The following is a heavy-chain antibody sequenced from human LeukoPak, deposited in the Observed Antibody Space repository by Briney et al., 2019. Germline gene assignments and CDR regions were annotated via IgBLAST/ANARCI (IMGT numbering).Heavy chain of an antibody. CDR1: GGSISSGSYY. CDR3: ARLTYVPAAIVDY. J-gene: IGHJ4*02. CDR2: IYTSGST. D-gene: IGHD2-2*01. V-gene: IGHV4-61*02. Sequence: PSETLSLTCTVSGGSISSGSYYWSWIRQPAGKGLEWIGRIYTSGSTNYNPSLKSRVTISVDTSKNQFSLKLSSVTAADTAVYYYARLTYVPAAIVDYWGQGTLVTVSS.